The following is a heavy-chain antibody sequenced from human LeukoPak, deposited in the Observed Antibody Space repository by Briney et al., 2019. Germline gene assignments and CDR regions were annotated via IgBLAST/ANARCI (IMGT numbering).Heavy chain of an antibody. D-gene: IGHD3/OR15-3a*01. CDR3: ASGLVITEFDY. CDR1: GGSISSGDYY. J-gene: IGHJ4*02. V-gene: IGHV4-30-4*02. CDR2: IYYSGST. Sequence: KSSETLSLTCTVSGGSISSGDYYWSWIRQPPGKGLGWIGYIYYSGSTYYNPSLKSRVTISVDTSKNQFSLKLSSVTAADTAVYYCASGLVITEFDYWGQGTLVTVSS.